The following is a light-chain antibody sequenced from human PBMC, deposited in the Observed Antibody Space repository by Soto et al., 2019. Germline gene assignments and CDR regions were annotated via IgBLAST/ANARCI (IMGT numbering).Light chain of an antibody. CDR2: DAS. Sequence: EIVLTQSPGTLSLSPGERATLSCRAXQSVSSSYLAWYQQKPGQAPRLLIXDASNRATGIPARFSGSGSGTDFTLTISSLEPEDFAVYYCQQRSNWPPGVTFGQGTRLEIK. CDR3: QQRSNWPPGVT. J-gene: IGKJ5*01. V-gene: IGKV3-11*01. CDR1: QSVSSSY.